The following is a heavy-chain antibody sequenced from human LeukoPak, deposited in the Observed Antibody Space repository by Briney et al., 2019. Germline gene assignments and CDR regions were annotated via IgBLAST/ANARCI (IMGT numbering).Heavy chain of an antibody. J-gene: IGHJ4*02. CDR3: AKVPWGSLNMIVV. Sequence: RGSLRLSCVGSGFTFNKDDINWVRQAPGKGLEWVSGVTANGANTSYADSVKGRFTVARDNSMNTLYLQMNSLRVEDTAVYYCAKVPWGSLNMIVVWGQGTLVTVSS. D-gene: IGHD3-22*01. V-gene: IGHV3-23*01. CDR1: GFTFNKDD. CDR2: VTANGANT.